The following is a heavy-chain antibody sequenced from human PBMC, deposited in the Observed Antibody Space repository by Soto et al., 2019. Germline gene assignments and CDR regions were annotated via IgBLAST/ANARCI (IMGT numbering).Heavy chain of an antibody. CDR3: ARRKNGYSSGWYDY. V-gene: IGHV4-39*01. CDR2: IYYSGST. CDR1: GGSISSSSYY. D-gene: IGHD6-19*01. Sequence: QLQLQESGPGLVKPSETLSLTCTVSGGSISSSSYYWGWIRQPPGKGLEWIGSIYYSGSTYYNPSLKSRVTISVDTSKTQFSLKLSSVTAADTAVYYCARRKNGYSSGWYDYWGQGTLVTVSS. J-gene: IGHJ4*02.